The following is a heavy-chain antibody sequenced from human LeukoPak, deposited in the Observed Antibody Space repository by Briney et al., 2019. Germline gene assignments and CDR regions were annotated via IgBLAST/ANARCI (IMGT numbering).Heavy chain of an antibody. CDR2: IYYNGHT. J-gene: IGHJ4*02. V-gene: IGHV4-59*01. CDR3: ARDRHWTNDWVFDY. CDR1: GGSIGTYY. D-gene: IGHD1/OR15-1a*01. Sequence: SETLSLTCTVSGGSIGTYYWSWIRQPPGKGLEWVGYIYYNGHTDYNPSLRSRVTISVHTSRNQFSLKLSSVTAADTAVYYCARDRHWTNDWVFDYWGQGTLVTVSS.